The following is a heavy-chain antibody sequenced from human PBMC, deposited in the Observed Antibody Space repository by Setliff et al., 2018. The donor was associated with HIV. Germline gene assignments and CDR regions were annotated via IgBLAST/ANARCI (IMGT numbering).Heavy chain of an antibody. V-gene: IGHV4-61*09. CDR3: ARARAITIIGYNFDS. Sequence: SSETLSLTCTVSGGSISSGSYYWSWVRQPAGKRPEWIGHIFTSGSTNYNPSLESRVTILGDTSKNQFSLRLSSVTAADTAVYYCARARAITIIGYNFDSWGQGTLVTVSS. D-gene: IGHD6-25*01. CDR1: GGSISSGSYY. J-gene: IGHJ4*02. CDR2: IFTSGST.